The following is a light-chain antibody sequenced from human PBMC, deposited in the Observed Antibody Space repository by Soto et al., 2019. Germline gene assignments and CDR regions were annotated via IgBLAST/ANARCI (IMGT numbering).Light chain of an antibody. CDR1: TGAVTSGHY. Sequence: QAVVTQEPSLTVSPGGTVTLTCGSSTGAVTSGHYPYWFQQKPGQAPRTLIYDTSNKHSWTPARFSGSLIGGKAALTLSGAQPADEAEYYCLLSYRGARSWVFGGGTKLTVL. V-gene: IGLV7-46*01. CDR3: LLSYRGARSWV. CDR2: DTS. J-gene: IGLJ3*02.